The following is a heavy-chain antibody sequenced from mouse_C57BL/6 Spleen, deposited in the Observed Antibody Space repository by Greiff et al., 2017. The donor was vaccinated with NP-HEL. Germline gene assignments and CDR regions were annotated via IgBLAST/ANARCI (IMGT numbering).Heavy chain of an antibody. CDR3: ARIYYYGSSFFDY. D-gene: IGHD1-1*01. V-gene: IGHV1-61*01. CDR1: GYTFTSYW. J-gene: IGHJ2*01. CDR2: IYPSDSET. Sequence: VQLQQSGAELVRPGSSVKLSCKASGYTFTSYWMDWVKQRPGQGLAWIGNIYPSDSETHYNQKFKDKATLTVDKSSSTAYMQLSSLTSEGSAVYYCARIYYYGSSFFDYWGKGTTLTVSS.